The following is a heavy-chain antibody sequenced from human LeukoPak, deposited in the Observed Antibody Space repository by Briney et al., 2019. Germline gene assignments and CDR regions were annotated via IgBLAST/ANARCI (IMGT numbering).Heavy chain of an antibody. D-gene: IGHD6-13*01. CDR1: GGTFSSYA. Sequence: SSVKVSCKASGGTFSSYAISWVRRAPGQGLEWMGRIIPIFGTANYAQKFQGRVTIPTDESTSTAYMELSSLRSEDTAVYYCAREFAPGIAAAGIFDYWGQGTLVTVSS. V-gene: IGHV1-69*05. CDR3: AREFAPGIAAAGIFDY. CDR2: IIPIFGTA. J-gene: IGHJ4*02.